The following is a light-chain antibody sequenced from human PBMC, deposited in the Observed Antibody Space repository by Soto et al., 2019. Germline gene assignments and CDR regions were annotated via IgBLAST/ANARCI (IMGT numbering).Light chain of an antibody. Sequence: QAVVTQSPSASASLGASVKLTCTLSRGHSNYAIAWHQQQSEKGPRYLMKLNSDGSHSKGDGIPDRFSGSSSGAERYLTLSSLQSEDEADSYCQTWGSGIVVFGGGTKVNVL. J-gene: IGLJ2*01. CDR3: QTWGSGIVV. CDR1: RGHSNYA. CDR2: LNSDGSH. V-gene: IGLV4-69*01.